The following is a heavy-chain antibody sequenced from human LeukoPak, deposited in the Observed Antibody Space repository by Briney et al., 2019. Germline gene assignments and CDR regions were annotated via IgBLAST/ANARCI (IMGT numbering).Heavy chain of an antibody. Sequence: GGSLRLSCAASGFTFSSYAMHWVRQAPGKGLEWVAVISYDGSNKYYADSVKGRFTISRDNSKNTLYLQMNSLRAEDTAVYYCARGGSGWYRADYWGQGTLVTVSS. V-gene: IGHV3-30*04. CDR3: ARGGSGWYRADY. D-gene: IGHD6-19*01. CDR2: ISYDGSNK. CDR1: GFTFSSYA. J-gene: IGHJ4*02.